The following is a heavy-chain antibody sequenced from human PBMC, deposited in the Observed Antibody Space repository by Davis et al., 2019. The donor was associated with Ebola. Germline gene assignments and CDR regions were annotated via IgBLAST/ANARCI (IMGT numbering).Heavy chain of an antibody. CDR3: ARDRGGSYFPFDY. Sequence: AASVKVSCKASGGTFSSYAISWVRQAPGQGLEWMGGIVPIFGTANYVQKFQGRVTITADESTSTAYMELSSLRSEDTAVYYCARDRGGSYFPFDYWGQGTLVTVSS. J-gene: IGHJ4*02. CDR2: IVPIFGTA. V-gene: IGHV1-69*13. D-gene: IGHD1-26*01. CDR1: GGTFSSYA.